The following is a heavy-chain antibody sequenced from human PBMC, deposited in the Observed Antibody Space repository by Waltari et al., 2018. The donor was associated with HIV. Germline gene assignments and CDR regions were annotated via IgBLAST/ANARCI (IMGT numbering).Heavy chain of an antibody. CDR1: CVSFRGYY. Sequence: QVQLQQWGAGLLKPSETMSLTCAVYCVSFRGYYWSWIRQSPGKGLEWIGEINHSGSTNYNPSLKSRVTMSVDTSKNQFSLKLSFVTAADTAVYYCARGGNYYGSGSYYKLDYWGQGTLVTVSS. CDR2: INHSGST. CDR3: ARGGNYYGSGSYYKLDY. J-gene: IGHJ4*02. D-gene: IGHD3-10*01. V-gene: IGHV4-34*01.